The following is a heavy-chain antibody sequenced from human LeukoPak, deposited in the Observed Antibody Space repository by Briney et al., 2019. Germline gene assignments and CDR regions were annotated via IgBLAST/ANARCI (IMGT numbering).Heavy chain of an antibody. D-gene: IGHD3-16*01. J-gene: IGHJ4*02. CDR2: INHNGNVN. CDR3: ALPGG. Sequence: GGSLRLSCAASGFTFSSYWMNWARQAPGKGLEWVASINHNGNVNYYVDSVKGRFTISRDNSKNTPYLQMNSLRAEDTAVYYCALPGGWGQGTLVTVSS. V-gene: IGHV3-7*01. CDR1: GFTFSSYW.